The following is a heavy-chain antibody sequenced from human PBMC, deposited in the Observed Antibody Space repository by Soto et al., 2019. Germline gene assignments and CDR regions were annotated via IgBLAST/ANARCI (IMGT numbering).Heavy chain of an antibody. CDR2: MNPNSGNT. D-gene: IGHD2-8*01. J-gene: IGHJ5*02. V-gene: IGHV1-8*01. CDR3: ARGHRYCINGVCLNWFDP. CDR1: GYTFTSYD. Sequence: QVQLVQSGAEVKKPGASVKVSCKASGYTFTSYDINWVRQATGQGLEWMGWMNPNSGNTGYAQKFQGRVTMTRNTHISTAYMELSSLRSEDTAVYYCARGHRYCINGVCLNWFDPWGQGTLVTVSS.